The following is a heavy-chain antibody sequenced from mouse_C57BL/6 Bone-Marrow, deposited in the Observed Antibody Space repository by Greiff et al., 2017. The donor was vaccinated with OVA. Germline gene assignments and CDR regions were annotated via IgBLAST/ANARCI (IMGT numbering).Heavy chain of an antibody. Sequence: EVQLVESGGGLVKPGGSLKLSCAASGFTFSSYAMSWVRQTPEKRLEWVGTISDGGSDTYYPDNVKGRVTFTGDNAKNTPYLQMSHLKSEDTAMYYCAREIYYGSSCEGEDYWGQGTTLTVSS. CDR3: AREIYYGSSCEGEDY. CDR2: ISDGGSDT. V-gene: IGHV5-4*01. CDR1: GFTFSSYA. D-gene: IGHD1-1*01. J-gene: IGHJ2*01.